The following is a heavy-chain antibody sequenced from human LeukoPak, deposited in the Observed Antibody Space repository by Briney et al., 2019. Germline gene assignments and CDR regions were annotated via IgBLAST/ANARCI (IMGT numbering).Heavy chain of an antibody. CDR2: INHSGST. Sequence: SETLSLTCTVSGGSISSSSYYWGWIRQPPGKGLEWIGEINHSGSTNYNPSLKSRVTISVDTSKNQFSLKLSSVTAADTAVYYCARRRPGIPAAPGAFDIWGQGTMVTVSS. J-gene: IGHJ3*02. CDR3: ARRRPGIPAAPGAFDI. D-gene: IGHD2-2*01. CDR1: GGSISSSSYY. V-gene: IGHV4-39*07.